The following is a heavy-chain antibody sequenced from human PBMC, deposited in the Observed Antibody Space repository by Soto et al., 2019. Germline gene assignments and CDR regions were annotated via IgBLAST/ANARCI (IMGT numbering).Heavy chain of an antibody. Sequence: EVQLLESGGDLVRPGGSLRLSCAASGFTFSSYAMSWVRQAPGKGLEWFSSISSTGTTTYHADSVKGRFTISRDNSKNTLYLKINSLRAEDTAIYYCAKRVSLDGFSYWGQGTLVTFSS. D-gene: IGHD3-3*01. CDR1: GFTFSSYA. CDR3: AKRVSLDGFSY. V-gene: IGHV3-23*01. CDR2: ISSTGTTT. J-gene: IGHJ4*02.